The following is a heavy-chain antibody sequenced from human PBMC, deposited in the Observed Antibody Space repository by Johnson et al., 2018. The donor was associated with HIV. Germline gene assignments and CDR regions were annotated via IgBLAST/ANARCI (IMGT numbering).Heavy chain of an antibody. CDR1: GFIFNDYA. D-gene: IGHD1-1*01. CDR3: ATVWRNEGRHAFDV. CDR2: INWNSVIT. Sequence: VQLVESGGGLVQPGRSLRLSCAASGFIFNDYAMHWVRQVPGKGLEWVSGINWNSVITAYADSVKGRFTISRNNAKNSLYLQMNSLRAEDTAVYFCATVWRNEGRHAFDVWGQGTMVTVSS. J-gene: IGHJ3*01. V-gene: IGHV3-9*01.